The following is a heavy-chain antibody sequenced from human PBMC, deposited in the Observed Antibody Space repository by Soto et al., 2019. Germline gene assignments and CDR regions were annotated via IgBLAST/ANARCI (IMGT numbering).Heavy chain of an antibody. V-gene: IGHV3-48*01. D-gene: IGHD4-17*01. Sequence: EVQLVESGGGLVQPGGSLRLSCAASGFTFSTYSMNWVRQAPGKGLEWVSYISSGSSTISYADSVKGRFTISRDNAKKSLYLQMNTPRAEDTAVYYCASHDYGDYVDYWGQGTLVTVSS. CDR1: GFTFSTYS. J-gene: IGHJ4*02. CDR3: ASHDYGDYVDY. CDR2: ISSGSSTI.